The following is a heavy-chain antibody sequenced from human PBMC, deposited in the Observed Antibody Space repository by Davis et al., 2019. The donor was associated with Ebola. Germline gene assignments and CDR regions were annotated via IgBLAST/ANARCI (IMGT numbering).Heavy chain of an antibody. V-gene: IGHV3-23*01. CDR1: GFTFSSYA. J-gene: IGHJ4*02. CDR2: ISGSGGST. CDR3: ARSLWPLGDY. Sequence: GESLKISCAASGFTFSSYAMSWVRQAPGKGLEWVPAISGSGGSTYYADSVKGRFTISRDNSKNTLYLQMSSLRAEDTAVYYCARSLWPLGDYWGQGTLVTVSS. D-gene: IGHD3-10*01.